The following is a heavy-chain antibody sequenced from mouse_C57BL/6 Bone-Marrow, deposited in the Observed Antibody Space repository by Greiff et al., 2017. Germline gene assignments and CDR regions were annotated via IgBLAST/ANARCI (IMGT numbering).Heavy chain of an antibody. D-gene: IGHD1-1*01. J-gene: IGHJ4*01. Sequence: VQLQQSGAKLVRPGASVKLSCTASGFNIKDYYMHWVKQRPEQGLEWIGRIDPEDGDTEYAPKFQGKATMTADTSSNTAYLQLSSLTSEDTAVYYCTRAYYGSSYDYAMDYWGQGTSVTVSS. CDR2: IDPEDGDT. V-gene: IGHV14-1*01. CDR1: GFNIKDYY. CDR3: TRAYYGSSYDYAMDY.